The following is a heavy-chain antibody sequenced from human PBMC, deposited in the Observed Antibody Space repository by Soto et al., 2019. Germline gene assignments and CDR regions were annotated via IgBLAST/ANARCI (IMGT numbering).Heavy chain of an antibody. CDR2: ISAYNGNT. Sequence: ASVKVSCKAAGYTFTSYGISWVRQAPGQGLEWMGWISAYNGNTNYAQKLQGRVTMTTDTSTSTAYMELRSLRSDDTAVYYCARLVATRGGSWFDPWGQGTLVTVSS. CDR1: GYTFTSYG. CDR3: ARLVATRGGSWFDP. J-gene: IGHJ5*02. D-gene: IGHD5-12*01. V-gene: IGHV1-18*01.